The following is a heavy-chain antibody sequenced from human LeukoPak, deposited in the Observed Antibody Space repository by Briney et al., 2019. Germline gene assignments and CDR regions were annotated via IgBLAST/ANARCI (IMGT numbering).Heavy chain of an antibody. CDR1: TYTFTSYG. CDR2: ISAYNGNT. V-gene: IGHV1-18*01. Sequence: ASVKVSCKTSTYTFTSYGFSWVRQAPGQGLEWVGLISAYNGNTNYAQKLQDRVTMTTDTSTTTAYMELRSLRADDTAVYYCARVIGFLSSNNRYGAGTFDIWGQGTMVTVSS. J-gene: IGHJ3*02. CDR3: ARVIGFLSSNNRYGAGTFDI. D-gene: IGHD6-13*01.